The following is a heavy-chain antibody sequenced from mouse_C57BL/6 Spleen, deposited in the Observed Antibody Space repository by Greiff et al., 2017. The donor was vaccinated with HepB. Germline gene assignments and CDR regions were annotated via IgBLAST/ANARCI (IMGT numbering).Heavy chain of an antibody. CDR1: GFTFSSYA. CDR3: TRENWDYFDV. J-gene: IGHJ1*03. V-gene: IGHV5-9-1*02. Sequence: EVHLVESGEGLVKPGGSLKLSCSASGFTFSSYAMSWVRQTPEKRLEWVAYISSGGDYIYYADTVKGRFTISRDNARNTLYLQMSSLKSEDTAMYYCTRENWDYFDVWGTGTTVTVSS. D-gene: IGHD4-1*01. CDR2: ISSGGDYI.